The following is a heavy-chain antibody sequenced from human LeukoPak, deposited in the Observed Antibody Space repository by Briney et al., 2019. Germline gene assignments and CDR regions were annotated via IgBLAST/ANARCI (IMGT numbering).Heavy chain of an antibody. CDR3: AKLLRFLEWLLVPDAFDI. Sequence: GGSLRLSCAASGFTFSSYSMNWVRQAPGKGLEWVSSISSSSSYIYYADSVKGRFTISRDNSKNTLYLQMNSLRAEDTAVYYCAKLLRFLEWLLVPDAFDIWGQGTMVTVSS. CDR1: GFTFSSYS. J-gene: IGHJ3*02. D-gene: IGHD3-3*01. V-gene: IGHV3-21*04. CDR2: ISSSSSYI.